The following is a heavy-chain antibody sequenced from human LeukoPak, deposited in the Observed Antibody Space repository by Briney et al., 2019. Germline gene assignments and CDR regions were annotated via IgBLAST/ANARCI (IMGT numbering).Heavy chain of an antibody. Sequence: GGSLRLSCAASGFTFSSYAMHWVRQAPGKGPEWVAVISYDGSNKYYADSVKGRFTISRDNSKNTLYLQMNSLRAEDTAVYYCAREGYSYGPFDYWGQGTLVTVSS. V-gene: IGHV3-30-3*01. CDR3: AREGYSYGPFDY. CDR1: GFTFSSYA. J-gene: IGHJ4*02. CDR2: ISYDGSNK. D-gene: IGHD5-18*01.